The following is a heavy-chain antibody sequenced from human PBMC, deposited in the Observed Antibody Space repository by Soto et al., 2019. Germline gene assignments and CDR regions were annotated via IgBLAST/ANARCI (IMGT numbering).Heavy chain of an antibody. CDR3: GRAGDSMATISH. J-gene: IGHJ4*02. V-gene: IGHV1-8*01. CDR2: LNPNNGDT. Sequence: QVQLVQSGAEVKKPGASVKVSCKASGYTFTNNGINWVRQAAGQGLEWMAWLNPNNGDTGYAQKFQGRVTMTRDTAISTAYRELTSLRPDDTAVYFCGRAGDSMATISHWGQGTLVTVSS. D-gene: IGHD5-12*01. CDR1: GYTFTNNG.